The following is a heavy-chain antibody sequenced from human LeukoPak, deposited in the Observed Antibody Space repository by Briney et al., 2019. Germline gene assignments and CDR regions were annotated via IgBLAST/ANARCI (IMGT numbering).Heavy chain of an antibody. J-gene: IGHJ4*02. Sequence: PGGSLRLSCAASGFTFSNYWMIWVRQAPGKGLEWVANINQDGSAKNYLDSVKGRFTISIDRGKNSLYLQMNSLRDEDTAVYYCARELSWSGRDYWGQGTLVTVSS. CDR1: GFTFSNYW. CDR2: INQDGSAK. D-gene: IGHD3-3*01. CDR3: ARELSWSGRDY. V-gene: IGHV3-7*01.